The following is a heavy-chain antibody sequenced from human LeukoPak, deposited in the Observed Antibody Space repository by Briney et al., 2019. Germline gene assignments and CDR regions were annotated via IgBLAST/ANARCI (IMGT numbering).Heavy chain of an antibody. CDR1: GFTFSSYW. J-gene: IGHJ2*01. Sequence: PGGSLRLSCAASGFTFSSYWVSWVRQAPGKGLEWVANIKQDGSEKYYVDSVKGRFTISRDNAKNSLYLQMNSLRAEDTAVYYCARVGRDYWYFDLWGRGTLVTVSS. D-gene: IGHD2-15*01. V-gene: IGHV3-7*01. CDR3: ARVGRDYWYFDL. CDR2: IKQDGSEK.